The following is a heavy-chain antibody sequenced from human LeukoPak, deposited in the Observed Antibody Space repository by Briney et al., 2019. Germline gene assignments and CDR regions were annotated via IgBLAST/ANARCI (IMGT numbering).Heavy chain of an antibody. CDR2: IYHSGST. Sequence: PSETLSLTCAVSGGSISSNNWWSWVRQPPGKGLEWIGEIYHSGSTNYNPSLKSRVTISVDKSKNQFSLKLSSVTAADTAVYYCARGYYDFWSGYRGYYYYYMDVWGKGTTVTVSS. J-gene: IGHJ6*03. V-gene: IGHV4-4*02. CDR1: GGSISSNNW. D-gene: IGHD3-3*01. CDR3: ARGYYDFWSGYRGYYYYYMDV.